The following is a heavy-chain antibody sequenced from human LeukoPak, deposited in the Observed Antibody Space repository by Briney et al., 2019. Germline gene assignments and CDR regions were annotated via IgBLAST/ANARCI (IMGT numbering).Heavy chain of an antibody. Sequence: GGSLRLSCAASGFTFSSYEMNWVRQAPGKGLEWVSYISSSGSTIYYADSVKGRFTISRDNAKNSLYLQMNSLRAEDTAVYYCAREYYDSLGFDYWGQGTLVTVSS. D-gene: IGHD3-22*01. CDR1: GFTFSSYE. CDR2: ISSSGSTI. CDR3: AREYYDSLGFDY. J-gene: IGHJ4*02. V-gene: IGHV3-48*03.